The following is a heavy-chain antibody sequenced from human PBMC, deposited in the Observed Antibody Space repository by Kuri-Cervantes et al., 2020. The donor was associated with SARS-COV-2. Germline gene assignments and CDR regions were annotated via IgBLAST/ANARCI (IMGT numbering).Heavy chain of an antibody. Sequence: GGSLRLSCATSGSTFSTYSMNWVRQAPGKGLEWVSYISGSSSRIYYADSVKGRFTISRDYAKNSVYLQMKSLRAEDTAVYYCARDEDYAFDYWGQGTLVTVSS. V-gene: IGHV3-48*01. J-gene: IGHJ4*02. CDR1: GSTFSTYS. CDR2: ISGSSSRI. CDR3: ARDEDYAFDY. D-gene: IGHD4-17*01.